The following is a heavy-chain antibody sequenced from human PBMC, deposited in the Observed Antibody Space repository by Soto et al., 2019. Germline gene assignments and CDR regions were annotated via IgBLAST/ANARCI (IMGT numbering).Heavy chain of an antibody. J-gene: IGHJ5*02. Sequence: QVQLVESGGGVVQPGRSLRLSCAASGFTFSSYGMHWVRHAPGKGLEWVAVIRYEGSNKYYADSVKGRFTISRDNSNNALYLQMNSLRAEDRAVYYCAREPYRSSFGWFDPWGQGTLVTVSS. CDR3: AREPYRSSFGWFDP. CDR1: GFTFSSYG. D-gene: IGHD6-6*01. V-gene: IGHV3-33*01. CDR2: IRYEGSNK.